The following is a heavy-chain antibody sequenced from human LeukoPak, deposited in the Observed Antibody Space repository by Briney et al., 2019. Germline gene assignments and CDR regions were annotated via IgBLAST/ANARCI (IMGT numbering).Heavy chain of an antibody. CDR3: VKGILVDFWSGYRNRPYYFDY. V-gene: IGHV1-46*01. CDR2: INPSGGST. Sequence: ASVKVSCKSSGYTFTSYYMHWVRQAPGQGLEWMGIINPSGGSTSYAQKFRGRVTMTRDTSTSTVYMELSSLRSEDTAVYYCVKGILVDFWSGYRNRPYYFDYWGQGTLVTVSS. CDR1: GYTFTSYY. J-gene: IGHJ4*02. D-gene: IGHD3-3*01.